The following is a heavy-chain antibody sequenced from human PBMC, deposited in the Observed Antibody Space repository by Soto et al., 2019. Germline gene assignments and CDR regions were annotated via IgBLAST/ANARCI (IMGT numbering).Heavy chain of an antibody. V-gene: IGHV3-33*01. CDR3: ARDLDSSGWYRSVDGMDV. J-gene: IGHJ6*02. Sequence: QVQLVESGGGVVQPGRSLRLSCAASGFTFSSYGMHWVRQAPGKGLEWVAVIWYDGSNKYYADSVKGRFTISRDNSKNTLYLQMHSMRDEDTAVYYCARDLDSSGWYRSVDGMDVWGQGTTVTVSS. D-gene: IGHD6-19*01. CDR1: GFTFSSYG. CDR2: IWYDGSNK.